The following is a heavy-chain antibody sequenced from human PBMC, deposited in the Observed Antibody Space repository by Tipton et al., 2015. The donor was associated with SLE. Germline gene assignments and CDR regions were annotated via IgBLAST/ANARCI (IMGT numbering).Heavy chain of an antibody. CDR1: GGSIRSGDYY. Sequence: TLSLTCTVSGGSIRSGDYYWSWIRQPPGKGLEWIGYIYYSGSTYYNPSLKSRVTISVDTSKNQFSLKLSSVTAADTAVYYCARDHIAARWTGRWFDPWGQGTLVTVSS. V-gene: IGHV4-30-4*01. J-gene: IGHJ5*02. CDR2: IYYSGST. CDR3: ARDHIAARWTGRWFDP. D-gene: IGHD6-6*01.